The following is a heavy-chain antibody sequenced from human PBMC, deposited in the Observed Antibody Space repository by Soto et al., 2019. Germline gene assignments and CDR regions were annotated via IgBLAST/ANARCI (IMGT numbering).Heavy chain of an antibody. CDR2: MNPHSGDT. J-gene: IGHJ4*02. V-gene: IGHV1-8*01. CDR1: GYSFTSLH. D-gene: IGHD3-10*01. Sequence: VASVKVSCKASGYSFTSLHFNWVRQATGRGLEWIGWMNPHSGDTGFAQRFQGRVTVTRNTSINTAYMELRSLRSQDTAVYYCARGSPGPVDHWGQGTQVTVSS. CDR3: ARGSPGPVDH.